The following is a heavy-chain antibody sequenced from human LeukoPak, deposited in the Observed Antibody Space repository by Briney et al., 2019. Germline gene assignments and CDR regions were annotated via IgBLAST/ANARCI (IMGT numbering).Heavy chain of an antibody. Sequence: SETLSLTCAVYGGSFSGYYWSWIRQPPGKGLEWIGYIYYSGSTNYNPSLKSRVTISVDTSKNQFSLKLSSVTAADTAVYYCARDHVIWGQGTMVTVSS. J-gene: IGHJ3*02. CDR2: IYYSGST. CDR1: GGSFSGYY. CDR3: ARDHVI. V-gene: IGHV4-59*01.